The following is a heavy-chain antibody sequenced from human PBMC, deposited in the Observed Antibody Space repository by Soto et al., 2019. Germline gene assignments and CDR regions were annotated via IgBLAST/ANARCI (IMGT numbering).Heavy chain of an antibody. D-gene: IGHD2-21*02. CDR1: GGSISSYY. J-gene: IGHJ6*02. V-gene: IGHV4-59*01. Sequence: PSETLSLTCTVSGGSISSYYWSWIRQPPGKGREWIGYIYYSGSTNYNPSLKSRVTISVDTSKNQFSLKLSSVTAADTAVYYCARRSAGDGYYYSYGMDVWGQGTTVTVSS. CDR3: ARRSAGDGYYYSYGMDV. CDR2: IYYSGST.